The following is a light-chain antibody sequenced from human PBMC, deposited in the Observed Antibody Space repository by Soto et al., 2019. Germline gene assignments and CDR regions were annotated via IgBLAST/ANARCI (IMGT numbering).Light chain of an antibody. CDR1: QNIGNY. J-gene: IGKJ5*01. Sequence: IQLTQSPSSLSASVGDRITITCRASQNIGNYLNWYQQNPGKAPKLLIFSTSAFQSGVPSRFSGSGSGTDFTLTISSLQPEDFATYYCQQSHSTPPTFGHGTRLEIK. CDR3: QQSHSTPPT. CDR2: STS. V-gene: IGKV1-39*01.